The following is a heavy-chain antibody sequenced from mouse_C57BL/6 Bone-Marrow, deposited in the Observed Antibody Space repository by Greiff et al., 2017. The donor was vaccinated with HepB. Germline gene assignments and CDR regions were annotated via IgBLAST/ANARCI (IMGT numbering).Heavy chain of an antibody. V-gene: IGHV14-3*01. D-gene: IGHD2-5*01. CDR1: GYAFSSYW. J-gene: IGHJ3*01. CDR3: ARGSNYVAY. CDR2: IDPANGNT. Sequence: EVQLQQSGAELVKPGASVKISCKASGYAFSSYWMNWVKQRPEQGLEWIGRIDPANGNTKYAPKFQGKATITADTSSNTAYLQLSSLTSEDTAIYYCARGSNYVAYWGQGTLVTVSA.